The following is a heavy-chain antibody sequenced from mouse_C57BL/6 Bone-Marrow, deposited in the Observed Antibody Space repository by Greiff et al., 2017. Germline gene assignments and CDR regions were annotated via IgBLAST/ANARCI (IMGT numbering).Heavy chain of an antibody. Sequence: EVKLVESGGGLVQPGGSLKLSCAASGFTFSDYYMYWVRQTPEKRLEWVAYISNGGGSTYYPDTVKGRFTISRDNAKNTLYLQMSRLKSEDTAMYYCARQGGIRPYAMDYWGQGTSVTVSS. CDR2: ISNGGGST. CDR3: ARQGGIRPYAMDY. CDR1: GFTFSDYY. V-gene: IGHV5-12*01. D-gene: IGHD1-1*01. J-gene: IGHJ4*01.